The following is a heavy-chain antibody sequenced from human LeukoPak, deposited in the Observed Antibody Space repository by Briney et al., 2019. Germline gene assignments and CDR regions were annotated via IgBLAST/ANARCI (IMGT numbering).Heavy chain of an antibody. CDR1: GFSFSTYW. V-gene: IGHV3-7*01. Sequence: GGSLRLSCAVSGFSFSTYWMSWVRQAPGKGLEWVANINEDGGEKYHVDSVEGRFTISRDNRRNSLYLQMNSLRAEDTAVYYCARASDVGTTDYWGQGTLVAVPS. CDR3: ARASDVGTTDY. J-gene: IGHJ4*02. CDR2: INEDGGEK. D-gene: IGHD1-7*01.